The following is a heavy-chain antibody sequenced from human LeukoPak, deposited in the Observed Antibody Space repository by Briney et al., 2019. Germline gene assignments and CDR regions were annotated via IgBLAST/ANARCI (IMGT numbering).Heavy chain of an antibody. V-gene: IGHV3-21*01. CDR3: ARDKMGQQLLIDY. J-gene: IGHJ4*02. CDR2: ISSSSSYI. Sequence: PGGSLRLSCAASGFTFSSYSMNWVRQAPGKGLEWFSSISSSSSYIYYADSVKGRFTISRDNAKNSLYLQMNSLRAEDTAVYYCARDKMGQQLLIDYWGQGTLVTVSS. D-gene: IGHD6-13*01. CDR1: GFTFSSYS.